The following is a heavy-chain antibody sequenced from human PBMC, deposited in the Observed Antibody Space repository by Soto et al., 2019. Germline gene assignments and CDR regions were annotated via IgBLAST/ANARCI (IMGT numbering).Heavy chain of an antibody. V-gene: IGHV5-10-1*01. CDR3: ARQSSYYYASSGYSGYYCMDV. J-gene: IGHJ6*02. CDR2: IDPSDSYS. D-gene: IGHD3-22*01. Sequence: GESLQISCKGSGYSFTSYWISWVRLMPGKGLEWRGRIDPSDSYSNYSPSFQGHVTISADKSISTAYLQWSSLKASDTAMYYCARQSSYYYASSGYSGYYCMDVWGQVTTVTVSS. CDR1: GYSFTSYW.